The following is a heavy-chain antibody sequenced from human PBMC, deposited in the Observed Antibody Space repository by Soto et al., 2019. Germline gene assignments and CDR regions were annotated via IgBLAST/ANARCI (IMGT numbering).Heavy chain of an antibody. CDR2: ISVGGSAI. D-gene: IGHD2-2*01. CDR1: GFVFGDHY. Sequence: QVQLVESGGGLVKPGGSLRLSCAASGFVFGDHYMSWIRQVLGKGLEWVSYISVGGSAIYYAHSVKGRFTIFSETAKNSLYLQMSRLGAEDTAVYYCARVKECSGTSCYARDAFDIWGQGTMVTVSS. CDR3: ARVKECSGTSCYARDAFDI. J-gene: IGHJ3*02. V-gene: IGHV3-11*01.